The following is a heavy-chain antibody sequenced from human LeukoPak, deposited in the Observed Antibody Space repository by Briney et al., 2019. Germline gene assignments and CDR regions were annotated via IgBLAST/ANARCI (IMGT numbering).Heavy chain of an antibody. V-gene: IGHV1-46*01. J-gene: IGHJ4*02. D-gene: IGHD1-26*01. CDR1: GGTFSSYA. CDR2: INPSGGTT. Sequence: ASVKVSCKASGGTFSSYAISWVRQAPGQGLEWMGVINPSGGTTTYAQKFQGRVTMTRDTSTSTVYMEVSSLRSEDTAVYYCTRELVGSYNDYWGQGTLVTVSS. CDR3: TRELVGSYNDY.